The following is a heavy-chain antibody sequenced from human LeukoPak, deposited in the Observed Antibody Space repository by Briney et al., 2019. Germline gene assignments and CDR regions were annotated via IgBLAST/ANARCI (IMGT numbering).Heavy chain of an antibody. CDR1: GFTFSSYA. J-gene: IGHJ3*02. Sequence: PGGSLRLSCAASGFTFSSYAMSWVRQAPGKGLEWVSAISGSGGSTYYADSVKGRFTISRDNSKNTLYLQMNSLRAEDTAVYYCAKGYDYIWGSYPSAAFDIWGQGTMVTVSS. D-gene: IGHD3-16*02. CDR2: ISGSGGST. V-gene: IGHV3-23*01. CDR3: AKGYDYIWGSYPSAAFDI.